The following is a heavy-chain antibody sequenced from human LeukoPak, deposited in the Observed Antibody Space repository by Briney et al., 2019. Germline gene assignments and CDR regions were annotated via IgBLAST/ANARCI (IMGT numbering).Heavy chain of an antibody. CDR3: ARGPDHGGSYYHD. V-gene: IGHV3-74*03. J-gene: IGHJ4*02. CDR2: INSDGRTT. D-gene: IGHD1-26*01. Sequence: GSLSLSCAASGFTFSNSWMYWVRQAPGKGLVWVSRINSDGRTTQYADSVKGRFTISRDNGKNTLYLQMNSLRVEDTAVYYCARGPDHGGSYYHDWGQGTLVIVSS. CDR1: GFTFSNSW.